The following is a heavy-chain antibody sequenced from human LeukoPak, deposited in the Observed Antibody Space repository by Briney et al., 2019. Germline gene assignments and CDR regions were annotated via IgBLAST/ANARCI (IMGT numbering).Heavy chain of an antibody. Sequence: SETLSLTCTVSGGSLSNHYWSWIRQPPGKGLEWIGYIYYSGSTNYNPSLKSRVTISVDTSKNQFSLKLSSVTAADTAVYYCARGLMMAVAGRGEFHYWGQGTLVTVSS. CDR1: GGSLSNHY. CDR3: ARGLMMAVAGRGEFHY. J-gene: IGHJ4*02. V-gene: IGHV4-59*11. D-gene: IGHD6-13*01. CDR2: IYYSGST.